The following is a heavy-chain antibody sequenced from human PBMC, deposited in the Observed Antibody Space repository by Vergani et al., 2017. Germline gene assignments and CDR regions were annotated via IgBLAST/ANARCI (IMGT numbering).Heavy chain of an antibody. V-gene: IGHV1-18*01. J-gene: IGHJ3*02. D-gene: IGHD3-16*02. CDR1: GYTFTSYG. Sequence: QVQLVQSGAEVKKPGASVKVSCKASGYTFTSYGISWVRQAPGQGLEWMGWISAYNGNTNYAQKLQGRVTMTTDTSTSTAYMELRSLRSDDTAVYYCARVHYDYVWGSYRLDAFDIWGQGTMVTVSS. CDR2: ISAYNGNT. CDR3: ARVHYDYVWGSYRLDAFDI.